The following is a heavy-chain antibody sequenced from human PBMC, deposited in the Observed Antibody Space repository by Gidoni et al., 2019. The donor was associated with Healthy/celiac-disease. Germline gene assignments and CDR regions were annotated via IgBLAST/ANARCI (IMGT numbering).Heavy chain of an antibody. CDR3: AKTYYYDSSGSLNDAFDI. CDR1: GFSFGDYA. D-gene: IGHD3-22*01. J-gene: IGHJ3*02. CDR2: IRWNSGSI. Sequence: EVQLVESGGGLVQPGRSLRLSCSAAGFSFGDYAMHWVRQAPGKGLEWVSGIRWNSGSIGYADSVKGRFTISRDNAKNSLYLQMNSLRAEDTALYYCAKTYYYDSSGSLNDAFDIWGQGTMVTVSS. V-gene: IGHV3-9*01.